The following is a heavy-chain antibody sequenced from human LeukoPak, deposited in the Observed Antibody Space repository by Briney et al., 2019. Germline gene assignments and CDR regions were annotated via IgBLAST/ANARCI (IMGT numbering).Heavy chain of an antibody. CDR2: IYYSGRT. CDR3: ARHEEEDGYNAKTFHY. J-gene: IGHJ4*02. Sequence: PSETLSLTCTVSGGSISGSNCYWGWIRQPPGMGLEWIGSIYYSGRTYYNSSLKSRVTISVDTSNNHFSLRLSSVTAADTAVYYCARHEEEDGYNAKTFHYWGQGTLVTVSS. D-gene: IGHD5-24*01. V-gene: IGHV4-39*01. CDR1: GGSISGSNCY.